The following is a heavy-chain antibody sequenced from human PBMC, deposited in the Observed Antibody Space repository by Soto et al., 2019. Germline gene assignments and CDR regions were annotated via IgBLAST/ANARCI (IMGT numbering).Heavy chain of an antibody. CDR3: AIERDVTLVRGVHSGDWIDP. D-gene: IGHD3-10*01. Sequence: QVQLQESGPGLVMPSQTLSLTCTVSGASISSAVYFWSWIRQHPGKGLEWIGYIYYSGSTYYNPSLKSRVTISVDTSKNQFSLKMSSVTAADTAVYYCAIERDVTLVRGVHSGDWIDPWGQGTLVTVSS. V-gene: IGHV4-31*03. CDR1: GASISSAVYF. J-gene: IGHJ5*02. CDR2: IYYSGST.